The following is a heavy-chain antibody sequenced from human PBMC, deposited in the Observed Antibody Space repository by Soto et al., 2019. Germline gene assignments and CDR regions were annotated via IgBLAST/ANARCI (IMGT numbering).Heavy chain of an antibody. V-gene: IGHV4-31*02. CDR2: IYYSGNT. CDR1: GGSITTGGRY. Sequence: QVRLQEWGPGLVKPSQTLSLKCSVSGGSITTGGRYWSWIRQLPGKGLAWIGDIYYSGNTYYNASRKRRVTSSVAAAKNQSSLKLSSVTAADTAVYYCAQALVFTGGDGFDIWGQGRLVTVSS. D-gene: IGHD1-1*01. J-gene: IGHJ3*02. CDR3: AQALVFTGGDGFDI.